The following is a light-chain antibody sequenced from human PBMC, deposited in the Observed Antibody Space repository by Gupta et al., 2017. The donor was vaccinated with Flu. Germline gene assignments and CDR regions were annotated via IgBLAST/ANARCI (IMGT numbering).Light chain of an antibody. CDR2: WAS. CDR1: QSVLYNSNNKNY. V-gene: IGKV4-1*01. CDR3: HQYASIPVT. Sequence: SLGERATINCKSSQSVLYNSNNKNYLAWYQQKPGQSPKLLIYWASTRESGVSDRFSGSGSGTDFTLTISSLQAEDVAVYYCHQYASIPVTFGQGTKLEIK. J-gene: IGKJ2*01.